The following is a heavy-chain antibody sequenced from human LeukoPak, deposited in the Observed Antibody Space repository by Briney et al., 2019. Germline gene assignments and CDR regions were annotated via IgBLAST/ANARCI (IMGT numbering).Heavy chain of an antibody. CDR2: IYTSGST. D-gene: IGHD3-22*01. J-gene: IGHJ4*02. CDR3: ARGDSSGYPREGFDY. CDR1: GGSISSYY. V-gene: IGHV4-4*07. Sequence: PSQTLSLTCTVSGGSISSYYWSWIRQPAGKGLEWIGRIYTSGSTNYNPSLKSRVTMSVDTSKNQFSLKLSSVTAADTAVYYCARGDSSGYPREGFDYWGQGTLVTVSS.